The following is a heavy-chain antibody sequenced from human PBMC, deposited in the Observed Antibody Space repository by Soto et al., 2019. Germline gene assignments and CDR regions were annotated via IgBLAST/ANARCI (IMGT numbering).Heavy chain of an antibody. CDR3: ARDGSGYVFGWFDP. J-gene: IGHJ5*02. CDR2: IYYSGST. Sequence: PSETLSLTCTVSGGSISSYYWSWIRQPPGKGLEWIGYIYYSGSTNYNPSLKSRVTISVDTSKNQFSLKLSSVTAADTAVYYCARDGSGYVFGWFDPWGKGTLVTVSS. CDR1: GGSISSYY. D-gene: IGHD5-12*01. V-gene: IGHV4-59*01.